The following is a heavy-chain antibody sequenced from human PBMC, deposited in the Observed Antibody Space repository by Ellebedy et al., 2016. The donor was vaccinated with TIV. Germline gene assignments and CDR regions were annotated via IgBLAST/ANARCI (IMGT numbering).Heavy chain of an antibody. V-gene: IGHV4-34*01. Sequence: SETLSLXXAVYGGSFSGYYWSWIRQPPGKGLEWIGEINHSGSTNYNPSLKSRVTISVDTSKNQFSLKLSSVTAADTAVYYCARGTEGDWFNPWGQGTLVTVSS. CDR2: INHSGST. D-gene: IGHD2-21*02. J-gene: IGHJ5*02. CDR3: ARGTEGDWFNP. CDR1: GGSFSGYY.